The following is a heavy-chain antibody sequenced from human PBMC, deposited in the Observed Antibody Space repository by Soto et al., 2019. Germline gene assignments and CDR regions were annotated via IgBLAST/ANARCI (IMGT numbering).Heavy chain of an antibody. D-gene: IGHD3-3*01. J-gene: IGHJ6*02. V-gene: IGHV1-2*02. Sequence: ASVKVSCKASGYTFTGYYMHWVRQAPGQGLEWMGWINPNSGGTSYAQKFQGRVAMTRDTSISTAYMELSRLRSDDTAVYYCARDPLITIFGADYYYGMDVWGQGTTVTVSS. CDR1: GYTFTGYY. CDR2: INPNSGGT. CDR3: ARDPLITIFGADYYYGMDV.